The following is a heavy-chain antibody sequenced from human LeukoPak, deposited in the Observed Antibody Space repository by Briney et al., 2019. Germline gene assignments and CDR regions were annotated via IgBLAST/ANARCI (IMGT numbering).Heavy chain of an antibody. Sequence: GGSLRLSCAASGFTVSSNYMSWVRQAPGKGLEWVAVISYDGSNKYYADSVKGRFTISRDNSRNTLYPQMNSLRAEDTAVYYCARDRSFHYYYGMDVWGQGTTVTVSS. V-gene: IGHV3-30-3*01. CDR2: ISYDGSNK. J-gene: IGHJ6*02. CDR3: ARDRSFHYYYGMDV. CDR1: GFTVSSNY.